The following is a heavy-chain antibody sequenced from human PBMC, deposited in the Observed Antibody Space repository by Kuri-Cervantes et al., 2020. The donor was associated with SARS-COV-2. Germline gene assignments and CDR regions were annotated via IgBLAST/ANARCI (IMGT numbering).Heavy chain of an antibody. V-gene: IGHV1-2*06. CDR3: ASQLGGGASEYCIDY. D-gene: IGHD2-21*01. CDR1: GYTFPGYY. CDR2: INPNSGGT. Sequence: ASVKVSCKASGYTFPGYYMHWVRQAPGQGLEWMGRINPNSGGTNQAQKSQGRVTMTSDTSISTAYMELSRLRSDDTAVYYCASQLGGGASEYCIDYWGQGTLVTVSS. J-gene: IGHJ4*02.